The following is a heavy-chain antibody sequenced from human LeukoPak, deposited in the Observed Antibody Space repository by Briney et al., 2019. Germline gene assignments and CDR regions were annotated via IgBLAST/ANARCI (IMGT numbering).Heavy chain of an antibody. CDR1: GYTFTIYG. CDR2: ISAYNGNT. Sequence: VASVKVSCKASGYTFTIYGISWVRQAPGQGLEWMGWISAYNGNTNYAQRLQGRVTMTTDTSTTTAYMELRSLRSDDTAVYYCARDLLRWVVGGRSPFDIWGQGTMVTVTS. CDR3: ARDLLRWVVGGRSPFDI. V-gene: IGHV1-18*01. J-gene: IGHJ3*02. D-gene: IGHD4-23*01.